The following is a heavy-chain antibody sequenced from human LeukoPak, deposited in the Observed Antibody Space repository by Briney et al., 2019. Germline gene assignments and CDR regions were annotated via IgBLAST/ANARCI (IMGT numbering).Heavy chain of an antibody. CDR2: ISTSGST. CDR3: ARDPTYYYYMDV. V-gene: IGHV4-4*07. J-gene: IGHJ6*03. CDR1: GGSISSYY. Sequence: PSXTLSLXCTVSGGSISSYYWSWIRQPAGKGLEWIGRISTSGSTNYNPSLKSRVTMSVDTSKNQFSLKLISVTAADTAVYYCARDPTYYYYMDVWGKGTTVTVSS.